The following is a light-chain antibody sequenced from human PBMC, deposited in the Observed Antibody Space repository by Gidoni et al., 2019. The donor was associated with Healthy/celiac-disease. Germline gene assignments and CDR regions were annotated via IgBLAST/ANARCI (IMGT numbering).Light chain of an antibody. J-gene: IGLJ1*01. V-gene: IGLV3-19*01. Sequence: SSELTQDPAVSVALGQTVMITCQGDSLRSYYASWYQQKPGQAPVLVIHGKNNRPSGIPDRFSGSSSGNTASLTITGAQAEDEADYYCNSRDSSGNHYVFGTGTKVTVL. CDR1: SLRSYY. CDR2: GKN. CDR3: NSRDSSGNHYV.